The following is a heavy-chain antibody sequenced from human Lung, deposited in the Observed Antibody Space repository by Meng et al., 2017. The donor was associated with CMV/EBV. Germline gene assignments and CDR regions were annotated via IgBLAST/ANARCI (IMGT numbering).Heavy chain of an antibody. Sequence: ASVKVSCKASGYIFTKYGVNWMRQAPGQGPEWMGWISAYNGDTMYAPKVQGRVTMTTDTSTSTAYMELRGLRSDDTAVYYCARDAGTIEVSGIADYWGQGTLVTVSS. V-gene: IGHV1-18*01. CDR1: GYIFTKYG. CDR3: ARDAGTIEVSGIADY. D-gene: IGHD6-19*01. J-gene: IGHJ4*02. CDR2: ISAYNGDT.